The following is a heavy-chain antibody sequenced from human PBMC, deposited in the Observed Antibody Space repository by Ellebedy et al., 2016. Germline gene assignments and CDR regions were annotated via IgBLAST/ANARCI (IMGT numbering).Heavy chain of an antibody. CDR3: ATEKYSYGFGPNWFDP. D-gene: IGHD5-18*01. CDR2: FDPEDDKT. Sequence: ASVKVSCKVSGYTLTELPMHWVRQSPGKGLEWMGGFDPEDDKTIYAQKFQGRVTMTEDTSTDTAYMELSSLRSEDTAVYYCATEKYSYGFGPNWFDPWGQGTLVTVSS. J-gene: IGHJ5*02. CDR1: GYTLTELP. V-gene: IGHV1-24*01.